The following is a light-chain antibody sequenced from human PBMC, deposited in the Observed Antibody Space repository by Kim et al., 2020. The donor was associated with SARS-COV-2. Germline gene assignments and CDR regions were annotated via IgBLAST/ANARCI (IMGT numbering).Light chain of an antibody. CDR1: NIGSKN. CDR3: QVWDSSTV. J-gene: IGLJ3*02. Sequence: VALGQTARITCGGNNIGSKNVRWYQQKPGQAPVLVIYRDSNRPSGIPERFSGSNSGNTATLTISRAQAGDEADYYCQVWDSSTVFGGGTQLTVL. V-gene: IGLV3-9*01. CDR2: RDS.